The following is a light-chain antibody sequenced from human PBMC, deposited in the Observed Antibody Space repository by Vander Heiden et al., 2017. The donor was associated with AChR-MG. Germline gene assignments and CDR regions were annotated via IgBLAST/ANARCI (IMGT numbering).Light chain of an antibody. Sequence: EIVLTQSPGTLSLSPGERATISCRASQSVSSGYLVWYQQRPGQAPRLLIYNASTRATGVPDRFTGTGSGTDFTLTISRLEPEDFAVYYCQQHGSSLVTFGQGTKVQV. CDR3: QQHGSSLVT. CDR1: QSVSSGY. J-gene: IGKJ1*01. V-gene: IGKV3-20*01. CDR2: NAS.